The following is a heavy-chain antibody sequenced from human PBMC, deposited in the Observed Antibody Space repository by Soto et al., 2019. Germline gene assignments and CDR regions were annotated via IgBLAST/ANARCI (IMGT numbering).Heavy chain of an antibody. D-gene: IGHD6-19*01. V-gene: IGHV3-30-3*01. CDR2: ISYDGSNK. J-gene: IGHJ6*02. CDR3: ARDLGGSSHGQWVSPGGYYYGMDV. Sequence: QVQLVESGGGVVQPGRSLRLSCAASGFTFSSYAMHWVRQAPGKGLEWVAVISYDGSNKYYADSVKGRFTISRDNSKNTLYLQMNSLRAEDTAVYYCARDLGGSSHGQWVSPGGYYYGMDVWGQGTTVTVSS. CDR1: GFTFSSYA.